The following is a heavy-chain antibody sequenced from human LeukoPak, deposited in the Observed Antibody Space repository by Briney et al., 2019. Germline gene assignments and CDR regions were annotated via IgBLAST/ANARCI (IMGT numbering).Heavy chain of an antibody. J-gene: IGHJ4*02. Sequence: PSETLSLTCTVSGYSISSDYYWGWIRQPPGKGLEWIGSIYHSGNTYYNPSLKSRVTISVDTSKNQFSLKLSSVTAADTAVYYCARDLGGAAAGPFDYWGQGTLVTVSS. CDR1: GYSISSDYY. CDR2: IYHSGNT. V-gene: IGHV4-38-2*02. CDR3: ARDLGGAAAGPFDY. D-gene: IGHD6-13*01.